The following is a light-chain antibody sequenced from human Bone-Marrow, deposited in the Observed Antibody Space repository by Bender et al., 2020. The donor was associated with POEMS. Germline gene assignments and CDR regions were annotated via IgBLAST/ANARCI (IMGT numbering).Light chain of an antibody. CDR3: CSYAGSVSWV. J-gene: IGLJ3*02. CDR2: GYN. CDR1: SSNTGSGYD. V-gene: IGLV1-40*01. Sequence: QSVLTQPPSVSGAPGQRVTISCTGSSSNTGSGYDINWYQHLPGTAPKLLIYGYNNRPSGVPDRFSGSKSGTSASLAITGLQAEDEGDYYCCSYAGSVSWVFGGGTVLTVL.